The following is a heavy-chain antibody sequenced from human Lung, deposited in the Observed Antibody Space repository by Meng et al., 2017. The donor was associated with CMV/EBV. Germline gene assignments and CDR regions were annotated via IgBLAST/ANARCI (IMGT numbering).Heavy chain of an antibody. CDR2: INSDGSST. CDR1: GFTFSSYW. Sequence: GESLKISCAASGFTFSSYWMHWVRQAPGKGLVWVSRINSDGSSTSYADSVKGRFTISRDNAKNTVYLQMNSLRAEDTAVYNCARVHRQYYYDGMEFWGQ. V-gene: IGHV3-74*01. J-gene: IGHJ6*02. CDR3: ARVHRQYYYDGMEF.